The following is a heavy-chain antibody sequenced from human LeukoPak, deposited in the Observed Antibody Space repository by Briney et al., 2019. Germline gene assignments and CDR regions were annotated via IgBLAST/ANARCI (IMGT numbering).Heavy chain of an antibody. CDR3: AKDRRYDFWSGYYPDNNWFDP. J-gene: IGHJ5*02. CDR2: IRYDGSNK. CDR1: GFTFSSYG. V-gene: IGHV3-30*02. Sequence: PGGSLRLSCAASGFTFSSYGMHWVRQAPGKGLEWVAFIRYDGSNKYYADSVKGRFTISRDNSKNTLYLQMNSLRAEDTAVYYCAKDRRYDFWSGYYPDNNWFDPWGQGTLVTVSS. D-gene: IGHD3-3*01.